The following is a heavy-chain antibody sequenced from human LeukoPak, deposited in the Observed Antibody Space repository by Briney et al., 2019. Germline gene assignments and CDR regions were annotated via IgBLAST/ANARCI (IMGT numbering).Heavy chain of an antibody. CDR1: GFTFSSHA. Sequence: PGGSLRLSCAASGFTFSSHAMSWVRQAPGKGLEWVSGISDSGGRTYYADSVKGRFTISRDNSKNTLYLQMNSLRAEDTGVFFCARKKPYRSPRTLYYFDYWGQGTLVTVSS. J-gene: IGHJ4*02. D-gene: IGHD6-13*01. V-gene: IGHV3-23*01. CDR2: ISDSGGRT. CDR3: ARKKPYRSPRTLYYFDY.